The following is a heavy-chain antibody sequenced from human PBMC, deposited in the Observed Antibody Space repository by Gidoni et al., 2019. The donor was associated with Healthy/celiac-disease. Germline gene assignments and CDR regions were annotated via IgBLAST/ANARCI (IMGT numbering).Heavy chain of an antibody. CDR2: MSWAGGST. V-gene: IGHV3-43D*04. J-gene: IGHJ6*02. CDR1: GFTFDDYA. CDR3: AKYKADGPLTYGMDV. Sequence: EVQLVESGGVVVQPGGSLRLSCAASGFTFDDYAMHWVRQAPGKGLEWVALMSWAGGSTYYADSVKGRFTISRVNSKISLYLPMNSLRAEDTALYFCAKYKADGPLTYGMDVWGQGTTVTVSS.